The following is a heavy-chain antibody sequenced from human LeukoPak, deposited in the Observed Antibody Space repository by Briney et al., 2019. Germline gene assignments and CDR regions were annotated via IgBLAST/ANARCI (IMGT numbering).Heavy chain of an antibody. J-gene: IGHJ4*02. V-gene: IGHV4-59*01. CDR2: IYYSGST. D-gene: IGHD6-6*01. CDR3: ARGAALNIAARRVPDY. Sequence: SEALSLTCTVFGGSISSYYWSWIRQPPGKGLEWIGYIYYSGSTNYNPSLKSRVTISVDTSKSQFSLRLSSVTAADTAVYYCARGAALNIAARRVPDYWGQGTLVTVSS. CDR1: GGSISSYY.